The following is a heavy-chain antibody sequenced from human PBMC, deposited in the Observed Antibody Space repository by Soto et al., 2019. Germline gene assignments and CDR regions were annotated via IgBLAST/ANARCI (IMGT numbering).Heavy chain of an antibody. Sequence: PGGSLRLSCAASGFTFSSYSMNWVRQAPGKGLEWVSSISSSGSTIYYADSVKGRFTISRDNAKNSLYLQMNSLRAEDTAVYYCARDTYCSSTSCYSSEHWGQGTLVTVSS. CDR2: ISSSGSTI. CDR1: GFTFSSYS. V-gene: IGHV3-21*04. CDR3: ARDTYCSSTSCYSSEH. D-gene: IGHD2-2*01. J-gene: IGHJ4*02.